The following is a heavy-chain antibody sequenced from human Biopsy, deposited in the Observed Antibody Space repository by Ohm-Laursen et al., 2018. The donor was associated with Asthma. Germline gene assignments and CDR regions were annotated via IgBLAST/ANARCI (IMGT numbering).Heavy chain of an antibody. Sequence: SETLSLTCTVSGGSITSSSYYWGWIRQPPGKGMEWIGSMYHSGSPYYHPSLKSRATISVDTPKNQLSVKMSSVTAADTAVYFCVRHQYSSSWSTFDYWGQGALVTVSS. V-gene: IGHV4-39*01. CDR1: GGSITSSSYY. CDR2: MYHSGSP. J-gene: IGHJ4*02. D-gene: IGHD3-22*01. CDR3: VRHQYSSSWSTFDY.